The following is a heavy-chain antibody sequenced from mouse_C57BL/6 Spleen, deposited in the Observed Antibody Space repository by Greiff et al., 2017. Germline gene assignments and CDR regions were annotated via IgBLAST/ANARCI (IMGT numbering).Heavy chain of an antibody. D-gene: IGHD2-2*01. V-gene: IGHV1-50*01. CDR2: IDPSDSYT. Sequence: VQLQQPGAELVKPGASVKLSCKASGYTFTSYWMQWVKQRPGQGLEWIGEIDPSDSYTNYNQKFKGKATLTVDTSSSTAYMQLSSLTSEDSAVYYCARRVSNGYDHYYAMDYWGQGTSVTVSS. CDR3: ARRVSNGYDHYYAMDY. CDR1: GYTFTSYW. J-gene: IGHJ4*01.